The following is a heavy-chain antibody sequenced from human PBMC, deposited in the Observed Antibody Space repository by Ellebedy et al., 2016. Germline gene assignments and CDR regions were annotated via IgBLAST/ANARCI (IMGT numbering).Heavy chain of an antibody. V-gene: IGHV5-51*01. Sequence: GESLKISXKGSGSSFNDYWIGWVRQMSGKGLEWMGIIFPGDSDIRYSSSSQGQVTISADNSLNTVYLQWSRLKASDTAMYYCARLSNGYGDDYWGQGTLVTVSS. CDR3: ARLSNGYGDDY. CDR2: IFPGDSDI. D-gene: IGHD3-22*01. CDR1: GSSFNDYW. J-gene: IGHJ4*02.